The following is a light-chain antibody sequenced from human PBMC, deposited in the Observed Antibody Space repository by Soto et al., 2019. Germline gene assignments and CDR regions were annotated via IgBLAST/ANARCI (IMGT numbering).Light chain of an antibody. Sequence: QSVLTQPASVSGSPEQSITISCTGTSSDVGGYNYVSWYQQHPGKAPKLMIYDVSNRPSGVSYRFSGSKSGNTASLTISGLQAEDEADYYCSSYTTSSTRVFGTGTKLTVL. CDR2: DVS. CDR1: SSDVGGYNY. CDR3: SSYTTSSTRV. V-gene: IGLV2-14*01. J-gene: IGLJ1*01.